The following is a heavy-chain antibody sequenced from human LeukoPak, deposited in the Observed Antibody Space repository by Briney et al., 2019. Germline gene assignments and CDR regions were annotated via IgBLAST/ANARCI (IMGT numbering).Heavy chain of an antibody. CDR1: GYTFTSYD. D-gene: IGHD2-15*01. Sequence: ASVKVSCKASGYTFTSYDIKWVRQATGQGLEWMGWMNPNSGNTGYAQNFQGRVTMTRNTSISTAYMELSSLRSEDTAVYNCARPAESCSSSSCSPNDAFDNWGQGTMVIVSS. CDR3: ARPAESCSSSSCSPNDAFDN. CDR2: MNPNSGNT. J-gene: IGHJ3*02. V-gene: IGHV1-8*01.